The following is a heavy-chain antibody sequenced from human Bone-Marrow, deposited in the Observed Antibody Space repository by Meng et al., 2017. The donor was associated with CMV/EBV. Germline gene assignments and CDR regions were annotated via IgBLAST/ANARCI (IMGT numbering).Heavy chain of an antibody. J-gene: IGHJ5*02. CDR3: ARSPRTARRADNWFDP. CDR2: INHSGST. Sequence: GSLRLSCAVYGGSFSGYYWSWIRQPPGKGLEWIGEINHSGSTNYNPSLKSRVTISVDTSKNQFSLKLSSVTAADTAVYYCARSPRTARRADNWFDPWGQGTLVTVSS. D-gene: IGHD1-1*01. CDR1: GGSFSGYY. V-gene: IGHV4-34*01.